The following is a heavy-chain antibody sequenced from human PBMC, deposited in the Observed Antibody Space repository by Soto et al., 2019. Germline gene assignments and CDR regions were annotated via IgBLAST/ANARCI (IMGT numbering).Heavy chain of an antibody. Sequence: GGSLRLSCAASGFTFSSYAMSWVRQAPGKGLEWVSAISGSGGSTYYADSVKGRFTVSRDNSKNTLYLQMNSLRAEDTAVYYCAKDTKGPSITIFGVVIMHGAFDIWGQGTMVPVSS. J-gene: IGHJ3*02. CDR3: AKDTKGPSITIFGVVIMHGAFDI. CDR1: GFTFSSYA. V-gene: IGHV3-23*01. CDR2: ISGSGGST. D-gene: IGHD3-3*01.